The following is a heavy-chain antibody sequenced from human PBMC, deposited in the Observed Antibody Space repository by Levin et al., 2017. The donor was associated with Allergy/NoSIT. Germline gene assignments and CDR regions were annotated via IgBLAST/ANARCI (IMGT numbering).Heavy chain of an antibody. D-gene: IGHD2-15*01. J-gene: IGHJ3*02. Sequence: SVKVSCKASGGTFSSYAISWVRQAPGQGLEWMGGIIPIFGTANYAQKFQGRVTITADESTSTAYMELSSLRSEDTAVYYCARRGIVVVVAATPEPGIDAFDIWGQGTMVTVSS. CDR3: ARRGIVVVVAATPEPGIDAFDI. CDR1: GGTFSSYA. CDR2: IIPIFGTA. V-gene: IGHV1-69*13.